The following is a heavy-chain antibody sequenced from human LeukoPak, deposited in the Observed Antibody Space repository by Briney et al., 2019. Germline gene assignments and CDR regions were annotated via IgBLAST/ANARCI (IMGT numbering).Heavy chain of an antibody. CDR3: AKSGSGNYYDRFDY. D-gene: IGHD3-10*01. J-gene: IGHJ4*02. V-gene: IGHV3-23*01. CDR2: ISGSGGST. Sequence: PGGSLRPSCAASGFTFSSYAMSWVRQAPGKGLEWVSGISGSGGSTYYAESVKGRFTISSDSSKNTLYLQMNSLRAEDTAVYYCAKSGSGNYYDRFDYWGQGTLITVSS. CDR1: GFTFSSYA.